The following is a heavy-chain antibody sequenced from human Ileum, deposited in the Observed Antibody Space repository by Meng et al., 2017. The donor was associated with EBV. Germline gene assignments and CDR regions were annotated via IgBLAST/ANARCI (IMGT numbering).Heavy chain of an antibody. CDR1: GDSISSDIW. V-gene: IGHV4-4*02. Sequence: QVHRQESGPGLGKPSGTLSSAATVSGDSISSDIWWSWVRQPPGKGLEWIGEVYHRGDTNYNPSLKSRVDISVDKSKNQFYLSLFSVTAADTAVYYCGRDQGRELINHWGQGTLVTVSS. J-gene: IGHJ4*02. CDR2: VYHRGDT. D-gene: IGHD1-7*01. CDR3: GRDQGRELINH.